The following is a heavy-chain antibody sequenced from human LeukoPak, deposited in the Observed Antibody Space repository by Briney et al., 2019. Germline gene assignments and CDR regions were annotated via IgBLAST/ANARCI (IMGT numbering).Heavy chain of an antibody. CDR3: ARDPSITMVRGVLIDP. J-gene: IGHJ5*02. D-gene: IGHD3-10*01. V-gene: IGHV3-21*01. CDR1: GFTFRSYV. Sequence: GGSLRLSCAASGFTFRSYVINWVRQAPGKGLEWVSSISSASNYIYYADSVKGRFTISRDNAKNSLYLQMNSLRAEDTAVYYCARDPSITMVRGVLIDPWGQGTLVTVSS. CDR2: ISSASNYI.